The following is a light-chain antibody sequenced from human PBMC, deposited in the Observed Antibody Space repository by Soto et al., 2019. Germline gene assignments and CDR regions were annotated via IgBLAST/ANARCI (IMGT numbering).Light chain of an antibody. CDR2: GAS. CDR1: QSVSSSY. Sequence: VLTQSAGTLSLSPRERATLSCRASQSVSSSYLAWYQQKPGQAPRLLIYGASSRATGIPDRFSGSGSGTDFTLTISRLEPEDFAVYYCQQYGSSPWTFGQGTKVDIK. J-gene: IGKJ1*01. CDR3: QQYGSSPWT. V-gene: IGKV3-20*01.